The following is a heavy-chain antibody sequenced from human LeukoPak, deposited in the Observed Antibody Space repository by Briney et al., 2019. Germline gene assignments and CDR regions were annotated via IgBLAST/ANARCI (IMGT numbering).Heavy chain of an antibody. V-gene: IGHV1-18*01. CDR1: GYTFTNYG. CDR3: ARCTTGRTFGSLREIKRSREIDY. D-gene: IGHD1-1*01. Sequence: ASVKVSCKASGYTFTNYGISWVRQAPGQGLEWMGWISVYNGNTNYAQKLQGRVAMTTDTSTSTAYMELRSLRSDDTAVYYCARCTTGRTFGSLREIKRSREIDYWGQGTLVTVSS. J-gene: IGHJ4*02. CDR2: ISVYNGNT.